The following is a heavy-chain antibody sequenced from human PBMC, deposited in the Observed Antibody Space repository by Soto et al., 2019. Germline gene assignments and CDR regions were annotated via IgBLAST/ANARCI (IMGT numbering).Heavy chain of an antibody. D-gene: IGHD6-13*01. CDR2: INPSSGST. J-gene: IGHJ4*02. Sequence: ASVKVSCKASGYTFPSYYMHWVRQPPGQWVEWMVIINPSSGSTSYAQKSQGRVTMTRDTSTSTVYMELSRLRSEATAVYYWERDPVAAAGTGLMDYWGQGTLVTVS. CDR3: ERDPVAAAGTGLMDY. V-gene: IGHV1-46*01. CDR1: GYTFPSYY.